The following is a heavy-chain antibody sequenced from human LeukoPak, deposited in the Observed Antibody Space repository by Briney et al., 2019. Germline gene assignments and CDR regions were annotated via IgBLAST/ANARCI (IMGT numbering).Heavy chain of an antibody. CDR1: GFTFSSYS. Sequence: PGGSLRLSCAASGFTFSSYSMNWVRQAPGKGLEWVSAISSSGGSTYYADSVKGRFTISRDNSKNTLYLQMNSLRAEDTAVYYCAKDTVYDSSGYYDYWGQGTLVTVSS. J-gene: IGHJ4*02. D-gene: IGHD3-22*01. CDR3: AKDTVYDSSGYYDY. V-gene: IGHV3-23*01. CDR2: ISSSGGST.